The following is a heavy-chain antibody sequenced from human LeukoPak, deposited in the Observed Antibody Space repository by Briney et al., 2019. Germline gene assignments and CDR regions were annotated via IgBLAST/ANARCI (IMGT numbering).Heavy chain of an antibody. CDR2: ISGSGGST. CDR1: GFTFSSYA. CDR3: AKVRSSSSWTAFDY. V-gene: IGHV3-23*01. J-gene: IGHJ4*02. D-gene: IGHD6-13*01. Sequence: GGSLRLSCAASGFTFSSYAMSWVRQAPGKGLEWVSAISGSGGSTYYADSVKGRFTIARDNSKNTLYLQMNSLRAEDTAVYYCAKVRSSSSWTAFDYWGQGTLVTVSS.